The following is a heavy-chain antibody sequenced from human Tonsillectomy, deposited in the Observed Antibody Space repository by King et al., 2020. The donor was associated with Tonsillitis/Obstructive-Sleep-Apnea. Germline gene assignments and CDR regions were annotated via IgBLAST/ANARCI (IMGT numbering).Heavy chain of an antibody. V-gene: IGHV1-69*01. CDR1: GGIFSSYA. CDR3: ARDYDFWSGYSHRLTY. Sequence: QLVQSGAEVKKPGSSVKVSCKASGGIFSSYAISWVRQAPGQGLEWMGGIIPIFGTANYAQKFQGRVTITADESTSTAYMELSSLRSEDTAVYYCARDYDFWSGYSHRLTYWGQGTLVTVSS. CDR2: IIPIFGTA. D-gene: IGHD3-3*01. J-gene: IGHJ4*02.